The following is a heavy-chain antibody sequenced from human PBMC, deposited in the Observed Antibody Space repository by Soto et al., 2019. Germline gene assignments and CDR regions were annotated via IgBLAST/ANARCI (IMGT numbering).Heavy chain of an antibody. J-gene: IGHJ6*03. CDR1: GYTFTSYD. CDR2: MNPNSGNT. V-gene: IGHV1-8*01. Sequence: GASVKVSCKASGYTFTSYDINWVRQATGQRLEWMGWMNPNSGNTGYAQKFQGRVTMTRNTSISTAYMELSSLRSEDTAVYNYARGRVGGNILTGYWTGYYYYYYMDVWGKGTTVTVSS. D-gene: IGHD3-9*01. CDR3: ARGRVGGNILTGYWTGYYYYYYMDV.